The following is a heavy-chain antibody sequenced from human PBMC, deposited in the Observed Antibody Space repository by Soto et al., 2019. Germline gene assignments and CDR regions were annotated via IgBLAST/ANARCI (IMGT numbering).Heavy chain of an antibody. CDR2: IIPIFGTA. D-gene: IGHD4-4*01. V-gene: IGHV1-69*13. CDR1: GGTFSSYA. CDR3: ARDLAPVIDAFDI. J-gene: IGHJ3*02. Sequence: GASVKLSCKDSGGTFSSYAISWVRQAPGQGLEWMGGIIPIFGTANYAQKFQGRVTITADESTSTAYMELSSLRSEDTAVYYCARDLAPVIDAFDIWGQGTMVTVSS.